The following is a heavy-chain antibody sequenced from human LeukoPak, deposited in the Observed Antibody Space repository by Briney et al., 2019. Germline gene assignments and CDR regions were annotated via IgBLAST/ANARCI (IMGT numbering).Heavy chain of an antibody. V-gene: IGHV1-69*13. Sequence: SVKVSCKASGYTFTGYYMHWVRQAPGQGLEWMGGVIPIFGTANYAQKFQGRVTITADESTSTAYMELSSLRSEDTAVYYCFNPHTSFDPWGQGTLVTVSS. CDR3: FNPHTSFDP. J-gene: IGHJ5*02. D-gene: IGHD2-2*01. CDR1: GYTFTGYY. CDR2: VIPIFGTA.